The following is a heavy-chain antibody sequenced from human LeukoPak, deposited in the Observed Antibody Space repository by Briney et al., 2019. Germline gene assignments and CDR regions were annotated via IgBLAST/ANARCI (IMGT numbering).Heavy chain of an antibody. CDR1: GGSFSGYY. D-gene: IGHD6-6*01. V-gene: IGHV4-34*01. Sequence: MPSQTLSLTCAAYGGSFSGYYWSWIRQPPGKGLEWIGEINHSGSTNYNPSLKIRVTISVDMSRNHYSLKLSSVTAADTAVYYCARGIAARHYYYYYMDVWGKGTTVTVSS. CDR2: INHSGST. J-gene: IGHJ6*03. CDR3: ARGIAARHYYYYYMDV.